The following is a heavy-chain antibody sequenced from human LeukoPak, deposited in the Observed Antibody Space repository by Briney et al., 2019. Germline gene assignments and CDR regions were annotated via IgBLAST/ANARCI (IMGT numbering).Heavy chain of an antibody. D-gene: IGHD3-10*01. CDR1: GGSFSGYY. J-gene: IGHJ5*02. V-gene: IGHV4-34*01. CDR3: ARGGYYYGSGSRNWFDP. CDR2: INHSGST. Sequence: PSETLSLTCAVYGGSFSGYYWSWIRQPPGKGLEWIGEINHSGSTNYNPSLKSRVTISVDTSKNQFSLKLSSVTAADTAVYYCARGGYYYGSGSRNWFDPWGQGTLVTVSS.